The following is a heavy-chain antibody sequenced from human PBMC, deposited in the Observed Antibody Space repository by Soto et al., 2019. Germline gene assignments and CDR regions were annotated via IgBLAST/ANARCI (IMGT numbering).Heavy chain of an antibody. J-gene: IGHJ4*02. CDR3: VRGVIAANCFDY. Sequence: EVQLAESGGGLVQPGGSLRLSCAASGFTFNSYWMHWVRQVPGKGLVWVSRINNDGSTTNYVDSVKGRFTISRDNARNTVYLQMNSLRADDTAVYYCVRGVIAANCFDYWGQGTLVTVSS. V-gene: IGHV3-74*01. D-gene: IGHD2-15*01. CDR1: GFTFNSYW. CDR2: INNDGSTT.